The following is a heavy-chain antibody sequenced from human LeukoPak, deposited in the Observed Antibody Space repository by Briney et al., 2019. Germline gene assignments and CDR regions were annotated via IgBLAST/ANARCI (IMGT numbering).Heavy chain of an antibody. J-gene: IGHJ3*02. Sequence: SETLSLTCTVSGGFISSGGYWSWVRQPPGKGLEWIGEIYHSGSTNYNPSLKSRVTISVDKSKNQFSLKLSSVTAADTAVYYCARVQLGDAFDIWGQGTMVTVSS. CDR1: GGFISSGGY. D-gene: IGHD2-2*01. CDR2: IYHSGST. CDR3: ARVQLGDAFDI. V-gene: IGHV4-4*02.